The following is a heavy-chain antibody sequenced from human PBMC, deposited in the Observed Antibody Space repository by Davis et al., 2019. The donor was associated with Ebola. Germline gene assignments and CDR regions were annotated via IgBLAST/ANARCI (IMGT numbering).Heavy chain of an antibody. Sequence: ASVKVSCKASGYTFTSYGISWVRQAPGQGLEWMGWISAYNGNTNYAQKLQGRVTMTTDTSTSTAYMELRSLRSDDTAVYYCARDMGMVQEANWFGPWGQGTLVTVSS. V-gene: IGHV1-18*01. CDR1: GYTFTSYG. D-gene: IGHD3-10*01. CDR3: ARDMGMVQEANWFGP. J-gene: IGHJ5*02. CDR2: ISAYNGNT.